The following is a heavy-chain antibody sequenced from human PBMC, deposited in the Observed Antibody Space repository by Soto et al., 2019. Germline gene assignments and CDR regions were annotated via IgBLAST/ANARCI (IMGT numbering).Heavy chain of an antibody. CDR1: SLRFSIAG. CDR2: IKSKTDGGTT. J-gene: IGHJ4*02. Sequence: CAACSLRFSIAGMNIVCKTPGKGLEWVGRIKSKTDGGTTDYAAPVKGRFTISRDDSKNTLYLQMNSLKTEDTAVYYCTIDPKRVIVPDAINFDFWGQGTLVTVSS. CDR3: TIDPKRVIVPDAINFDF. V-gene: IGHV3-15*07. D-gene: IGHD2-2*01.